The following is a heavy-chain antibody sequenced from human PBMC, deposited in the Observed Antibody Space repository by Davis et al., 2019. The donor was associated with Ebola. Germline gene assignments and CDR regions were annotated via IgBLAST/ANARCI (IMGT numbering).Heavy chain of an antibody. CDR2: INPNSGGT. V-gene: IGHV1-2*04. CDR1: GYTFTGYY. D-gene: IGHD3-22*01. CDR3: ARGQTGFYYDSSDSPHWFDP. J-gene: IGHJ5*02. Sequence: ASVKVSCKASGYTFTGYYMHWVRQAPGQGLEWMGWINPNSGGTNYAQKFQGWVTMTRDTSISTAYMELSRLRSDDTAVYFCARGQTGFYYDSSDSPHWFDPWGQGTLITVSS.